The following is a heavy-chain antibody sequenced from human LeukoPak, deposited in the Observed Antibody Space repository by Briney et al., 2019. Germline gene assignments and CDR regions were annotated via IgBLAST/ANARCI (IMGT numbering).Heavy chain of an antibody. CDR2: ISGVGVTT. J-gene: IGHJ3*01. D-gene: IGHD1-26*01. Sequence: GGSLSLSCVGSGFTSIAYALTWARPARGRGLEGVSDISGVGVTTYYADSVKGRFTISRDNTKTTLYLQMNSLRPEDTAIFYSAKALIGGTYSAFDVWGQGAMVTVSS. V-gene: IGHV3-23*01. CDR1: GFTSIAYA. CDR3: AKALIGGTYSAFDV.